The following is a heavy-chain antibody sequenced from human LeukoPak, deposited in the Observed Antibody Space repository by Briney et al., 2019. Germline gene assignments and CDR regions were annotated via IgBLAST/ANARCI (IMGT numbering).Heavy chain of an antibody. V-gene: IGHV4-34*01. CDR3: AREMRRWLQPRGAFDI. CDR2: INHSGST. Sequence: SETLSLTCAVYGGSFSGYYWSWIRQPPGKGLEWIGEINHSGSTNYNPSLKSRVTISVDTSKNQFSLKLSSVTAADTAVYYCAREMRRWLQPRGAFDIWGQGTMVTVSS. J-gene: IGHJ3*02. CDR1: GGSFSGYY. D-gene: IGHD5-24*01.